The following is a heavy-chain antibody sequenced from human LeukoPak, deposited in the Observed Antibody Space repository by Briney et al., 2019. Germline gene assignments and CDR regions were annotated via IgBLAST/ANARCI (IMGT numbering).Heavy chain of an antibody. V-gene: IGHV4-4*02. D-gene: IGHD5-12*01. CDR2: IYHSGST. CDR1: GGSISSSNW. J-gene: IGHJ4*02. CDR3: ARSRPDMVATSWAFDY. Sequence: PSGTLSLTCAVSGGSISSSNWWSWVRQPPGKGLEWIGEIYHSGSTNYNPSLKSRVTISVDTSKNQFSLKLSSVTAADTAVYYCARSRPDMVATSWAFDYWGQGTLVTVPS.